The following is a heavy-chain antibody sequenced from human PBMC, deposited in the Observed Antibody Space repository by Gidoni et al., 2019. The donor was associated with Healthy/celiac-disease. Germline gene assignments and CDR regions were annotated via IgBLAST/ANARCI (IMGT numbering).Heavy chain of an antibody. J-gene: IGHJ6*02. Sequence: QVQLVQSGAEVKKPGASVKVSCKASGYTFTSYDINWVRQATGQGLEWMGWMNPNSGNTGYAQKFQGRVTMTRNTSISTAYMELSSLRSEDTAVYYCARRSSGWGTYYYGMDVWGQGTTVTVSS. CDR1: GYTFTSYD. D-gene: IGHD6-19*01. V-gene: IGHV1-8*01. CDR2: MNPNSGNT. CDR3: ARRSSGWGTYYYGMDV.